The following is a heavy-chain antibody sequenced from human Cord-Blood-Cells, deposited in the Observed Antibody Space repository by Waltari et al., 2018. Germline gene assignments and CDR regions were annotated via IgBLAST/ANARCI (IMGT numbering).Heavy chain of an antibody. Sequence: QVQLVQSGAEVKKPGASVKVSCKASGYTFTGYYMHWVRQAPGQGLEWMGWSNPNSGGTNYAQKFQGRVTMTRDTSISTAYMELSRLRSDDTAVYYCATLGYCSSTSCYKGDAFDIWGQGTMVTVSS. CDR3: ATLGYCSSTSCYKGDAFDI. D-gene: IGHD2-2*02. V-gene: IGHV1-2*02. J-gene: IGHJ3*02. CDR2: SNPNSGGT. CDR1: GYTFTGYY.